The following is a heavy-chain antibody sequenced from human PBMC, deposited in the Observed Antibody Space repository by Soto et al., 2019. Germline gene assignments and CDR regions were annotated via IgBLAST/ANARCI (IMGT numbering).Heavy chain of an antibody. J-gene: IGHJ5*02. CDR2: INPSGGST. CDR3: ARDDYYGSGSYSSPPNWFDP. Sequence: ASVKVSCKASGYTFTSYYMHWVRQAPGQGLEWMGIINPSGGSTSYAQKFQGRVTMTRDTSTSTVYMELSSLRSEDTAVYYCARDDYYGSGSYSSPPNWFDPWGQGTLVTVSS. CDR1: GYTFTSYY. V-gene: IGHV1-46*03. D-gene: IGHD3-10*01.